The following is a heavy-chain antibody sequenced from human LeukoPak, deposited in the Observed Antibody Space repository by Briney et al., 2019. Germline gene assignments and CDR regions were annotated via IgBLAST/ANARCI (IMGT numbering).Heavy chain of an antibody. CDR2: ISGSGGST. CDR3: ARCIAARPNYFDY. D-gene: IGHD6-6*01. J-gene: IGHJ4*02. CDR1: GFTFSSYA. V-gene: IGHV3-23*01. Sequence: EGSLRLSCAASGFTFSSYAMSWVRQAPGKGLEWVSVISGSGGSTYYADSVKGRFTISRDNSKNTLYLQMNSLRAEDTAVYYCARCIAARPNYFDYWGQGTLVTVSS.